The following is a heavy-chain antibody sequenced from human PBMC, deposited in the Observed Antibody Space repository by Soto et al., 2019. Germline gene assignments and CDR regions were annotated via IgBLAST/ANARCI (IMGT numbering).Heavy chain of an antibody. CDR3: ARHFVAVVIKGWGY. D-gene: IGHD3-10*01. Sequence: SETLSLTCTVSGGSIDRSNYYWDWLRQPPGKGLEWIGTTYYNGNAYYNPSLRSRVSMPVDTSKNQFSLKLISVTAADTAVYYCARHFVAVVIKGWGYWGQGKLVTVSS. V-gene: IGHV4-39*01. CDR2: TYYNGNA. CDR1: GGSIDRSNYY. J-gene: IGHJ4*02.